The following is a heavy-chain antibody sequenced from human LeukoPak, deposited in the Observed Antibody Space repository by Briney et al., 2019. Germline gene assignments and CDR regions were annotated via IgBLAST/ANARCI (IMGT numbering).Heavy chain of an antibody. CDR1: GGSFGGYY. J-gene: IGHJ4*02. CDR2: IYHSGST. D-gene: IGHD4-17*01. Sequence: PSETLSLTCAVYGGSFGGYYWSWIRQPPGKGLEWIGSIYHSGSTFYNPSLKSRVAISVDTSKNQFSLKLSSVTAADTAVYFCARLYGDFYGDYYWGQGTLVTVSS. CDR3: ARLYGDFYGDYY. V-gene: IGHV4-34*01.